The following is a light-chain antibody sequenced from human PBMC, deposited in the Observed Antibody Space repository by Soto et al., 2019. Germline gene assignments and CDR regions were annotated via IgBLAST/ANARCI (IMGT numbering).Light chain of an antibody. CDR2: SAS. J-gene: IGKJ4*01. V-gene: IGKV1-39*01. CDR3: QQSYSMPLN. CDR1: QSISSY. Sequence: DIPMTQSPSSLSASVGDRVTITCRASQSISSYLNWYQQKPGKVPKLLIYSASSLQSGVPSRFSGRGSGTDFTLTISSLQPEDFATYYCQQSYSMPLNFGGGTKVEIK.